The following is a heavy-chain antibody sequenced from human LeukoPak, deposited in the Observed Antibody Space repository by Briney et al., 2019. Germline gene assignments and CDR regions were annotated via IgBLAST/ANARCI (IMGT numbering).Heavy chain of an antibody. D-gene: IGHD3-10*01. Sequence: GGSPRLSCAASGFTFSSYSMNWVRQAPGKRLEWVSSISSSSSYIYYADSVKGRFTISRDNAKNSLYLQMNSLRAEDTAVYYCARGGIRFIDYWGQGTLVTVSS. CDR2: ISSSSSYI. CDR1: GFTFSSYS. CDR3: ARGGIRFIDY. J-gene: IGHJ4*02. V-gene: IGHV3-21*01.